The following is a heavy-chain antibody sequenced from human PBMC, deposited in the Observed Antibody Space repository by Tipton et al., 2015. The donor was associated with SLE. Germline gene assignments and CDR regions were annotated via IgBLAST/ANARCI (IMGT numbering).Heavy chain of an antibody. D-gene: IGHD3-22*01. J-gene: IGHJ3*02. CDR1: GFTFSNYG. CDR2: IRSDGSNK. Sequence: SLRLSCAVSGFTFSNYGMHWVRQAPGSGLEWVAFIRSDGSNKYYVDSVKGRFTISRDNFKHTLYLQMNSLRAGDTAVYYCARDLPDYYDSSGYRGFDIWGQGTMVTVSS. CDR3: ARDLPDYYDSSGYRGFDI. V-gene: IGHV3-30*02.